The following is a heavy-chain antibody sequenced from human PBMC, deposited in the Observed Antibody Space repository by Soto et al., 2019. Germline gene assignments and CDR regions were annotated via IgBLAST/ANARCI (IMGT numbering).Heavy chain of an antibody. J-gene: IGHJ3*02. CDR2: IKSKTDGGTT. Sequence: EVQLVESGGGLVKPGGSLRLSCAASGFTFSNAWMNWVRQAPGKGLEWVGRIKSKTDGGTTDYAAPVKGRFTISRDDSTNTLYMQMNSLKTEDTAVYYCTTDGDGDNCEDAFDIWGQGTMVTVSS. V-gene: IGHV3-15*07. CDR3: TTDGDGDNCEDAFDI. CDR1: GFTFSNAW. D-gene: IGHD2-21*01.